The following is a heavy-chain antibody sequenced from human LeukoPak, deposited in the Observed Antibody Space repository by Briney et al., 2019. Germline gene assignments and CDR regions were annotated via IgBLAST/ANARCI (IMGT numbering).Heavy chain of an antibody. CDR3: AKDHLWFGELSSLDY. J-gene: IGHJ4*02. D-gene: IGHD3-10*01. Sequence: GSLRLSCAASGFTFYFYGMHWVRQAPGKGLEWVAVISYDGSNKYYADSVKGRFTISRDNSKNTLYLQMNSLRAEDTAVYYCAKDHLWFGELSSLDYWGQGTLVTVSS. CDR2: ISYDGSNK. CDR1: GFTFYFYG. V-gene: IGHV3-30*18.